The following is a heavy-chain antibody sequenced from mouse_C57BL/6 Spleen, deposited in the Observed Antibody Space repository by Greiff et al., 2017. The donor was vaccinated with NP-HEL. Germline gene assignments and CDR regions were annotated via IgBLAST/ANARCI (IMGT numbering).Heavy chain of an antibody. CDR3: ARDYGSSLFAY. CDR1: GYAFSSSW. D-gene: IGHD1-1*01. CDR2: IYPGDGDT. J-gene: IGHJ3*01. V-gene: IGHV1-82*01. Sequence: QVQLQQSGPELVKPGASVKISCKASGYAFSSSWMNWVKQRPGKGLEWIGRIYPGDGDTNYNGKFKGKATLTADKSSSTAYMQLSSRTSEDSAVYFCARDYGSSLFAYWGQGTLVTVSA.